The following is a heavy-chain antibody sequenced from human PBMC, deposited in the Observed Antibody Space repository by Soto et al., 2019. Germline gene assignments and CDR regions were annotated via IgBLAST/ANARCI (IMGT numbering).Heavy chain of an antibody. Sequence: ASVKVSCKASGGTFSSYAISWVRQAPGQGLEWMGGIIPIFGTANYAQKFQGRVTITADESTSTAYMELSSLRSEDTAVYYCARIYGSEHGAFDIWGQGTMVTVSS. CDR2: IIPIFGTA. CDR3: ARIYGSEHGAFDI. D-gene: IGHD3-10*01. J-gene: IGHJ3*02. CDR1: GGTFSSYA. V-gene: IGHV1-69*13.